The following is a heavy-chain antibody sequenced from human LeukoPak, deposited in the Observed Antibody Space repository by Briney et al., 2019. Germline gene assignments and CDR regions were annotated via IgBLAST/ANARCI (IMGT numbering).Heavy chain of an antibody. CDR3: ARGDRRGYCSSPNCLNWFDP. V-gene: IGHV4-30-4*08. Sequence: SETLSLTCTVSGDSIRNGDYYWSWIRQPPGKGLEWIGYIYYSGSTYHNPSLKSRVTISVDTSKNQFSLKLSSVTAADTCVYYCARGDRRGYCSSPNCLNWFDPWGQGTLVTVSS. J-gene: IGHJ5*02. D-gene: IGHD2-2*01. CDR1: GDSIRNGDYY. CDR2: IYYSGST.